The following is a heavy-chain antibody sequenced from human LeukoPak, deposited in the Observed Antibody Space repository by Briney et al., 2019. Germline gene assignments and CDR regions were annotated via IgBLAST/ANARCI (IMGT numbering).Heavy chain of an antibody. Sequence: GGSLRRSCAASGFTVGNNYMSWVRQAPGKGLEWVSLICSAGSTYYADSVRGRFTISRDSSKNTLFLQLNSLRAEDTAVYYCAAFSHKGVWGQGTTVTVS. CDR1: GFTVGNNY. CDR2: ICSAGST. D-gene: IGHD3-3*02. V-gene: IGHV3-66*01. CDR3: AAFSHKGV. J-gene: IGHJ6*02.